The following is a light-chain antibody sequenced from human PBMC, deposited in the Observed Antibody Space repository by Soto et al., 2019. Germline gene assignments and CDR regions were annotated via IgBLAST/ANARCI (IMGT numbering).Light chain of an antibody. V-gene: IGKV3-11*01. CDR3: QQRSYWPLT. J-gene: IGKJ1*01. Sequence: EIVLTQSPATLSLSPGERATLSCRASQTIDNHLAWYQQKPGQAPRLLIYDASNRATDIPARFSGSGSGTDFTLTISSLEPEDFVVYYCQQRSYWPLTLGQGTKVDIK. CDR1: QTIDNH. CDR2: DAS.